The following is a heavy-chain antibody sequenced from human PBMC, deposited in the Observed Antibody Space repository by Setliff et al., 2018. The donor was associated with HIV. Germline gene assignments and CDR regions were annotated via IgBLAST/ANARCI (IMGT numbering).Heavy chain of an antibody. J-gene: IGHJ6*02. CDR1: GFTFSNYA. Sequence: ETLSLSCAASGFTFSNYAMNWVRQAPGKGLEWVSSISSTSNYIYYADSVKVRFTISRDNAKNSLYLQMNSLRAEDTAVYYCARLIAYYYGMDVWGQGTTVTVSS. CDR3: ARLIAYYYGMDV. V-gene: IGHV3-21*01. D-gene: IGHD6-13*01. CDR2: ISSTSNYI.